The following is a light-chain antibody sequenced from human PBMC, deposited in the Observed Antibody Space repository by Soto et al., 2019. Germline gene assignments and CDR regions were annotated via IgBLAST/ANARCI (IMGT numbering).Light chain of an antibody. Sequence: EIVLTQSPGTLSLSPGERATLSCRASQSLSSNFLAWYQQRPGQAPRLLIHGASNRATGIPDRFSGSGSGTDFTLTISRLEPEDFALYYCQQYVGSPLTFGGGTKVEIK. CDR3: QQYVGSPLT. V-gene: IGKV3-20*01. J-gene: IGKJ4*01. CDR1: QSLSSNF. CDR2: GAS.